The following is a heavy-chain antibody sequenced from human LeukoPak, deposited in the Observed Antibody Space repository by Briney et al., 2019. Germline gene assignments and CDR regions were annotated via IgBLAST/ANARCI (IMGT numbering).Heavy chain of an antibody. D-gene: IGHD6-19*01. CDR1: GGSTSSYY. CDR3: ARTYSSGWRNWFDP. J-gene: IGHJ5*02. V-gene: IGHV4-59*01. CDR2: IYYSGAT. Sequence: SETLSLTCTVSGGSTSSYYWSWIRQPPGKGLEWIGYIYYSGATNYNPSLKSRVTISVDTSKNQFSLKLSSVTAADTAVYFCARTYSSGWRNWFDPWGQGTLVTVSS.